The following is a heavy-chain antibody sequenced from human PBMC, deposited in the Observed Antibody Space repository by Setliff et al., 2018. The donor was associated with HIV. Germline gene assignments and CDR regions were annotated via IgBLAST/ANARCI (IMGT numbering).Heavy chain of an antibody. CDR1: GYTFTSYG. J-gene: IGHJ5*02. CDR2: ISAYNGNT. D-gene: IGHD2-2*01. V-gene: IGHV1-18*01. Sequence: SVKVSCKASGYTFTSYGISWVRQAPGQGLEWMGWISAYNGNTNYAQKLQGRVTMTTDTSTSTAYMELRSLRSDDTAVYYCARMSGGYCSSTSCPEYNWFDPWGQGTLVTVSS. CDR3: ARMSGGYCSSTSCPEYNWFDP.